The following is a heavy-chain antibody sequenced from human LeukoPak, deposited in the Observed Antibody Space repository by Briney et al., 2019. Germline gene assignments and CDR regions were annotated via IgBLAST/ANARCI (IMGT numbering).Heavy chain of an antibody. Sequence: GGSLRLSCSASGFIFNNYWMHWVRQAPGKGLVWSSRVSLDGRSTNYADSVKGRFTISRDNAKNTLYLQMNSLSAEDTAIYYCAKVDGTGNSVFDYWGQGTLVPVSS. D-gene: IGHD2-8*02. V-gene: IGHV3-74*01. CDR1: GFIFNNYW. CDR2: VSLDGRST. J-gene: IGHJ4*02. CDR3: AKVDGTGNSVFDY.